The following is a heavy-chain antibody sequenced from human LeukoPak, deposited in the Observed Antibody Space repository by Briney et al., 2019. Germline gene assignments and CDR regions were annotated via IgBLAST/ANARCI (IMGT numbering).Heavy chain of an antibody. CDR3: AIPPGYCGNDCSFDH. V-gene: IGHV5-51*01. J-gene: IGHJ4*02. CDR2: IYPGEYET. CDR1: GSRFSNYW. Sequence: GSXQISCEGSGSRFSNYWIGWGRQMPGKGLEWMGIIYPGEYETRYSPSCEGLVTISVEKSISTAYLQWSSLKASDTAMYYCAIPPGYCGNDCSFDHWGQGTLVTVSS. D-gene: IGHD2-21*02.